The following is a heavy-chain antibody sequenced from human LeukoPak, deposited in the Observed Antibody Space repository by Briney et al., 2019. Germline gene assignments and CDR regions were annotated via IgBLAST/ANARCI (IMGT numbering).Heavy chain of an antibody. CDR2: ISAYNGNT. D-gene: IGHD2-15*01. J-gene: IGHJ4*02. Sequence: ASVKVSCKVSGYTFTSYGISWVRQAPGQGLEWMGWISAYNGNTNYAQKLQGRVTMTTDTSTSTAYMELRSLRSDDTAVYYCARRYCSGGSCYVDFDYWGQGTLVTVSS. V-gene: IGHV1-18*01. CDR3: ARRYCSGGSCYVDFDY. CDR1: GYTFTSYG.